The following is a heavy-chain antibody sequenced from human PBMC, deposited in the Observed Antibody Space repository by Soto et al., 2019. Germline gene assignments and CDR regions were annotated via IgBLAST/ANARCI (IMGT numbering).Heavy chain of an antibody. D-gene: IGHD3-10*01. J-gene: IGHJ4*02. CDR1: GGSISSYY. Sequence: SETLSLTCTVSGGSISSYYWSWIRQPPGKGLEWIGYIYYSGSTNYNPSLKSRVTISVDTSKNQFSLKLNSMTAADTAVYYCSRHNYGSGSTFFDYWGQGTLVTGSS. V-gene: IGHV4-59*08. CDR3: SRHNYGSGSTFFDY. CDR2: IYYSGST.